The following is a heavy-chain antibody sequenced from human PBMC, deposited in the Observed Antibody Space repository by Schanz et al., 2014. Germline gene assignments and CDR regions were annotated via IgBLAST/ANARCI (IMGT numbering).Heavy chain of an antibody. CDR2: IIPILGIA. D-gene: IGHD5-18*01. J-gene: IGHJ3*02. CDR1: GYTFTSYG. Sequence: QVQLVQSGAEVKKPGASVKVSCKASGYTFTSYGINWVRQAPGQGLEWMGRIIPILGIANYAQKFQGRVTITADRSTSTAYMELSSLRSEDTAVYYCARGGYSYALSAFDIWGQGTMVTVSS. V-gene: IGHV1-69*09. CDR3: ARGGYSYALSAFDI.